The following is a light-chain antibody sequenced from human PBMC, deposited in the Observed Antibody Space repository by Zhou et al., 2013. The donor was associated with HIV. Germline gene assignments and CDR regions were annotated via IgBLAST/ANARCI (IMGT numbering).Light chain of an antibody. CDR2: LGS. CDR1: QSLLHSNGYNY. J-gene: IGKJ4*01. CDR3: MQALQTRT. V-gene: IGKV2-28*01. Sequence: DIVMTQSPLSLPVTPGEPASISCRSSQSLLHSNGYNYLDWYMQKPGQSPQLLIYLGSYRASGVPDRFSGSGSGTDFTLKISRVEAEDVGVYYCMQALQTRTFGGGTRVEIK.